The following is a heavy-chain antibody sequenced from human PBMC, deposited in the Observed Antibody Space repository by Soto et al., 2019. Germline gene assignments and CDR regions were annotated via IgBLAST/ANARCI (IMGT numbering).Heavy chain of an antibody. V-gene: IGHV1-18*04. CDR3: ARVENLGGYSYGSWSYYYYGMDV. Sequence: QVPLVQSGAEVKKPGASVKVSCKASGYTFTSYGISWVRQAPGQGLEWMGWISAYNGNTNYAQKLQGRVTMTTDTSTSTAYMELRSLRSDDTAVYYCARVENLGGYSYGSWSYYYYGMDVWGQGTTVTVSS. CDR2: ISAYNGNT. CDR1: GYTFTSYG. J-gene: IGHJ6*02. D-gene: IGHD5-18*01.